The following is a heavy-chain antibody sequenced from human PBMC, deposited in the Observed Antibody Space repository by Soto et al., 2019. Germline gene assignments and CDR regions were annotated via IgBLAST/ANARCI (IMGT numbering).Heavy chain of an antibody. J-gene: IGHJ4*02. D-gene: IGHD3-3*01. Sequence: GGSLRLSCAASGFTFSSYSMNWVRQAPGKGLEWVSYISSSSSTIYYADSVKGRFTISRDNAKNSLYLQMNSLRAEDTAVYYCARDKYYDFWSGLIDYWGQGTLVTVSS. CDR2: ISSSSSTI. CDR3: ARDKYYDFWSGLIDY. CDR1: GFTFSSYS. V-gene: IGHV3-48*01.